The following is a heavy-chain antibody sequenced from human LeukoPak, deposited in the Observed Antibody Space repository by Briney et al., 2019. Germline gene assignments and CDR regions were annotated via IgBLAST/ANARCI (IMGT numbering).Heavy chain of an antibody. D-gene: IGHD6-19*01. Sequence: GRSLRLSCAASGFTFSSYAMHWVRQAPGKGLEWVAVISYDGSNKYYADSVKGRFTISRDNFKNTLYLQMNSLRAEDTAVYYCARDRIAVAGRGYNWFDPWGQGTLVTVSS. J-gene: IGHJ5*02. CDR3: ARDRIAVAGRGYNWFDP. CDR1: GFTFSSYA. V-gene: IGHV3-30-3*01. CDR2: ISYDGSNK.